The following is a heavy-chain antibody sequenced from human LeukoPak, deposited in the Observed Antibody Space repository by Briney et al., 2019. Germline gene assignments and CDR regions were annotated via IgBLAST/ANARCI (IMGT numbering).Heavy chain of an antibody. Sequence: GGSLRLSCAASGFTFSSYAMHWVRQAPGKGLEYVSAISSNGGSTYYANSVKGRFTISRDNSKNTLYLQMGSLRAEDMAVYYCARLGRDTAMADTVFGVLYYYMDVWGKGTTVTVSS. D-gene: IGHD5-18*01. CDR1: GFTFSSYA. J-gene: IGHJ6*03. CDR3: ARLGRDTAMADTVFGVLYYYMDV. V-gene: IGHV3-64*01. CDR2: ISSNGGST.